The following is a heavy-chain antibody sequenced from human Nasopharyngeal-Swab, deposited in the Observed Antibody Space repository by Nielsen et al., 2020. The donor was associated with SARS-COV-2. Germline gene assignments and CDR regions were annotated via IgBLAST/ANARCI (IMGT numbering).Heavy chain of an antibody. CDR2: ISSSSSYI. D-gene: IGHD6-13*01. CDR1: GFTFSSYS. Sequence: GGSLRLSCAASGFTFSSYSMNWVRQAPGKGLEWVSSISSSSSYIYYADSVKGRFTISRDNPKNSLYLQMNSLRAEDTAVYYCARDYPYSSSWYPYYYYYYMDVWGKGTTVTVSS. J-gene: IGHJ6*03. V-gene: IGHV3-21*01. CDR3: ARDYPYSSSWYPYYYYYYMDV.